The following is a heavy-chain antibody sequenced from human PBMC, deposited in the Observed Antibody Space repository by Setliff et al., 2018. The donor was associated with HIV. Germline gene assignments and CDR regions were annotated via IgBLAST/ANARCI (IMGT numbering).Heavy chain of an antibody. CDR1: GFTFSSYA. CDR2: IGDSDGST. Sequence: LRLSCAASGFTFSSYAMSWVRQAPGKGLEWVSVIGDSDGSTYYADSVKGRFSISRDNSKNTLYLQMNSLTAEDTAVYYCAKVDNGHCTSASCRDFDYWGQGTLVTVSS. D-gene: IGHD2-2*03. J-gene: IGHJ4*02. CDR3: AKVDNGHCTSASCRDFDY. V-gene: IGHV3-23*01.